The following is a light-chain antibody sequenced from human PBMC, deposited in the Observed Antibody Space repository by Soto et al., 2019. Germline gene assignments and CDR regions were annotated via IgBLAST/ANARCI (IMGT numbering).Light chain of an antibody. V-gene: IGKV3-11*01. CDR3: QQRSNWPRT. Sequence: EIVLTQSPATLSLSPGERATLSCRASQSVSSYFAWYQQKPGQAPRLLISDASNRATGIPARFSGSGSGTDFTLTISSLEPEDFAVYYCQQRSNWPRTFGQGTKVEI. CDR2: DAS. CDR1: QSVSSY. J-gene: IGKJ1*01.